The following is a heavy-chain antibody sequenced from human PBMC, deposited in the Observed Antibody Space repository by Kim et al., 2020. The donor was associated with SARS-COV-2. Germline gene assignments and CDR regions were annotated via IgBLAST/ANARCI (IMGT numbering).Heavy chain of an antibody. CDR3: ARRETRDLFTSDWGFFDY. CDR2: VYFRGTT. Sequence: SETLSLTCTVSGDSMSADYWNWIRQSPGKGLEWIGYVYFRGTTSYNPSLKSRVTISIDMSKSQFSLKLNSVTAADTAVYYWARRETRDLFTSDWGFFDYWGQGSLVTVSS. D-gene: IGHD7-27*01. J-gene: IGHJ4*02. V-gene: IGHV4-59*08. CDR1: GDSMSADY.